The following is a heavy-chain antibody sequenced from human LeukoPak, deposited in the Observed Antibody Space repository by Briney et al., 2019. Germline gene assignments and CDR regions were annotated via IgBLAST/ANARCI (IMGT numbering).Heavy chain of an antibody. J-gene: IGHJ4*02. D-gene: IGHD6-19*01. CDR3: ARVQGSSGPGIFEY. CDR2: IKQDGSEK. CDR1: GFTFSNYW. Sequence: GGSLRLSCAASGFTFSNYWMSWVRQAPGKGLEWVANIKQDGSEKLYVDSVKGRLNISRDNAKNSLYLQMNSLRVEDTAVYYCARVQGSSGPGIFEYWGQGTLVTVSS. V-gene: IGHV3-7*01.